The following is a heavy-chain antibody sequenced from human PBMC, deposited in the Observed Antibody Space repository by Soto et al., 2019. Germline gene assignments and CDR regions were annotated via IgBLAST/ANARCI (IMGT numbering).Heavy chain of an antibody. Sequence: SETLSLTCTVSGGSISSGGYYWSWIRQHPGKGLEWIGYIYYSGGTYYNPSLKSRVTISVDTSKNQFSLKLSSVTAADTAVYYCARIGYYYYGMDVWGQGTTVTVSS. CDR3: ARIGYYYYGMDV. CDR1: GGSISSGGYY. V-gene: IGHV4-31*03. CDR2: IYYSGGT. J-gene: IGHJ6*02.